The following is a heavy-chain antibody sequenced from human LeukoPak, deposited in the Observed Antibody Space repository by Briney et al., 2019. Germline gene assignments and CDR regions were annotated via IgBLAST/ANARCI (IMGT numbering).Heavy chain of an antibody. CDR1: GFTFSSCW. CDR3: ARYTNGLDS. Sequence: GGSLRHSCIVSGFTFSSCWMTWVRQAPGKGLEWVANINQDGSNIFYVDSVKGRFTISRDNAKNSLYLQMNSLRAEDTAVYFCARYTNGLDSWGQGTLVTVSS. V-gene: IGHV3-7*01. CDR2: INQDGSNI. J-gene: IGHJ4*02. D-gene: IGHD2-8*01.